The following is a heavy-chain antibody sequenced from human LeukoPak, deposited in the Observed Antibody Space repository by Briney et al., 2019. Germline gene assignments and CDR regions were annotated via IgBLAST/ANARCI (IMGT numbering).Heavy chain of an antibody. CDR3: VGITMVRGAIDY. CDR1: GFTFSSYG. J-gene: IGHJ4*02. Sequence: GGSLRLSCAASGFTFSSYGTHWVRQAPGKGLEWVAFIRYDGGNKYYADSVKGRFTISRDNSKNTLYLQMNSLRAEDTAVYYCVGITMVRGAIDYWGQGTLVTVSS. CDR2: IRYDGGNK. D-gene: IGHD3-10*01. V-gene: IGHV3-30*02.